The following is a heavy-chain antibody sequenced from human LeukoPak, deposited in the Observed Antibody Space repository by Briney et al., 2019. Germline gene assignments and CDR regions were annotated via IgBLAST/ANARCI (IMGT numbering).Heavy chain of an antibody. CDR2: IYYSGST. J-gene: IGHJ5*02. V-gene: IGHV4-39*07. D-gene: IGHD3-3*01. CDR1: GGSISSSSYY. CDR3: ARAFDYDFWSGSIYNWFDP. Sequence: SETLSLTCTVSGGSISSSSYYWGWIRQPPGKGLEWIGSIYYSGSTYYNPSLKSRVTISVDTSKNQFSLKLSSVTAADTAVYYCARAFDYDFWSGSIYNWFDPWGQGTLVTVSS.